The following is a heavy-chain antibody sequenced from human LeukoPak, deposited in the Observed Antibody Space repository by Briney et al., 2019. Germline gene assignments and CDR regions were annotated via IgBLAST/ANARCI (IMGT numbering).Heavy chain of an antibody. CDR2: IWYDGSNK. J-gene: IGHJ4*02. V-gene: IGHV3-33*06. D-gene: IGHD4/OR15-4a*01. Sequence: GRSLRLSCAASGFTFSSYGMHWVRQAPGKGLEWVAVIWYDGSNKYYADSVKGRFTISRDNSKNTLYLQMNSLRAEDTAVYYCAKESGALGAPLYDYWGRGILVTASS. CDR3: AKESGALGAPLYDY. CDR1: GFTFSSYG.